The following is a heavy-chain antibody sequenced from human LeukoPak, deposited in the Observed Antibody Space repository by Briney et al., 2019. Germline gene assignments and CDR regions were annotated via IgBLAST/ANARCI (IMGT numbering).Heavy chain of an antibody. CDR2: IVVGSGNT. V-gene: IGHV1-58*01. CDR1: GFTFTSSA. J-gene: IGHJ4*02. D-gene: IGHD3-3*01. Sequence: ASVKVSCKASGFTFTSSAVQWVRQARGQRLEWIGWIVVGSGNTNYAQKFQERVTITRDMSTSTAYMELSSLRSEDTAVYYCAADRSFDFWSGYYTVWGQGTLVTVSS. CDR3: AADRSFDFWSGYYTV.